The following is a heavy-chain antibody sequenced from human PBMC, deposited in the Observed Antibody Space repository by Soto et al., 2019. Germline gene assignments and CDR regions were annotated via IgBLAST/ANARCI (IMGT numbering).Heavy chain of an antibody. CDR2: IYYSGST. Sequence: PSETLSLTCTVSGGSLSSGGYYWSWIRQHPGKGLEWIGYIYYSGSTYYNPSLKSRVTISVDTSKNQFSLKLSSVTAADTAVYYCARDRGIAVAGDVGWFDPWGQGTLVTVSS. V-gene: IGHV4-31*03. CDR1: GGSLSSGGYY. D-gene: IGHD6-19*01. CDR3: ARDRGIAVAGDVGWFDP. J-gene: IGHJ5*02.